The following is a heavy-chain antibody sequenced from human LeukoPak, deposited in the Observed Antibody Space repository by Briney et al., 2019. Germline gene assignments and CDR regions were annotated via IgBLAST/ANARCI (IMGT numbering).Heavy chain of an antibody. Sequence: GGSLRLSCAASGFTFSSYWMHWVRQAPGKGLVWVSHINNDGSDTIYTDSVKGRFTISRDNPKNTLYLQMNSLRAEVTAVYYCASSSDIYGSGSYFNSLGDVWGKGTTVSISS. D-gene: IGHD3-10*01. CDR1: GFTFSSYW. CDR2: INNDGSDT. V-gene: IGHV3-74*01. J-gene: IGHJ6*04. CDR3: ASSSDIYGSGSYFNSLGDV.